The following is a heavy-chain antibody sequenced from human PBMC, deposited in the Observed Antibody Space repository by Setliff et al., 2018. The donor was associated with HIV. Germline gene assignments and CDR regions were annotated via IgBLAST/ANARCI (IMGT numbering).Heavy chain of an antibody. V-gene: IGHV4-39*07. J-gene: IGHJ6*03. CDR1: GGSISSSVYY. CDR2: IYYSGST. CDR3: ARGARLLAGYSDRWDYYYKGV. Sequence: SETLSLTCTVSGGSISSSVYYWGWIRQPPGKGLEWIGNIYYSGSTYYNPSLKSRITISVDTSKNQFSLKVNSVTAADTAVYYCARGARLLAGYSDRWDYYYKGVWGKGTTVTVSS. D-gene: IGHD6-13*01.